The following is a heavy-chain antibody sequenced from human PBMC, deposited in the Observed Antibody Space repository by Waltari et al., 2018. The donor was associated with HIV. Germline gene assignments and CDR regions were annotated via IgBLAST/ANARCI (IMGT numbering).Heavy chain of an antibody. CDR2: IYYSGST. Sequence: QVQLQESGPGLVKPSQTLSLTCTVSGGSISSGGYYWSWIRQHPGKGLEWIGYIYYSGSTYYNPSLKSRVTISLDTSKNQFSLKLSSVTAADTAVYYCARDHATIFGGGGRDYGMDVWGQGTTVTVSS. CDR1: GGSISSGGYY. D-gene: IGHD3-3*01. CDR3: ARDHATIFGGGGRDYGMDV. V-gene: IGHV4-31*03. J-gene: IGHJ6*02.